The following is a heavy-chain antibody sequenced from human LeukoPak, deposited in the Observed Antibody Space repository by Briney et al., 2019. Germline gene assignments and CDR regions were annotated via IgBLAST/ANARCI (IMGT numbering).Heavy chain of an antibody. Sequence: SVKVSCKASGGTFSSYAISWVRQAPGQGLEWMGGIIPIFGTANYAQKFQGRVTITADESTSTAYMELSSLRSEDTAVYYCARNRYYYGSGNYGVPNWFDPWGQGTLVTVSS. CDR1: GGTFSSYA. V-gene: IGHV1-69*13. CDR2: IIPIFGTA. CDR3: ARNRYYYGSGNYGVPNWFDP. J-gene: IGHJ5*02. D-gene: IGHD3-10*01.